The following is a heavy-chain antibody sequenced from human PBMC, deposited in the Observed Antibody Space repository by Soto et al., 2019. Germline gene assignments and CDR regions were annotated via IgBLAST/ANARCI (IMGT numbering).Heavy chain of an antibody. J-gene: IGHJ4*02. CDR2: IDPSDSYT. Sequence: GESLKISCKGSGYSFTSYWISWVRQMPGKGLEWMGRIDPSDSYTNYSPSFQGHVTISADKSISTAYLQWSSLKASDTAMYYCERGAMAALEPDYWGQGTLVTVSS. CDR1: GYSFTSYW. CDR3: ERGAMAALEPDY. D-gene: IGHD6-19*01. V-gene: IGHV5-10-1*01.